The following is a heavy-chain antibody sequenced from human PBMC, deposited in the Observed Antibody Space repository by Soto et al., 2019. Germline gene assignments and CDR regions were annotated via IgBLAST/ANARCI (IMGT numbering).Heavy chain of an antibody. CDR1: GGAISSYY. D-gene: IGHD3-3*01. CDR2: IYYSGST. Sequence: SETLSLTCTVSGGAISSYYWSWIRQPPGKGLEWIGYIYYSGSTNYNPSLKSRVTISVDTSKNQFSLKLSSVTAADTAVYYCARLPSLSGYYTQYYYYYMDVWGKENTVTVSS. V-gene: IGHV4-59*08. J-gene: IGHJ6*03. CDR3: ARLPSLSGYYTQYYYYYMDV.